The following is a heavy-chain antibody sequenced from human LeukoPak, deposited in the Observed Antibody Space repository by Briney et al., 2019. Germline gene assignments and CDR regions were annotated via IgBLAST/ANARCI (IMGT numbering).Heavy chain of an antibody. J-gene: IGHJ4*02. D-gene: IGHD3-16*01. CDR1: GFTFSRSW. CDR2: INQDGSVN. V-gene: IGHV3-7*01. CDR3: AKLLGDVTTFDY. Sequence: GESLRLSCAASGFTFSRSWVTWVRQPPGKGLEWVASINQDGSVNHYMDFVKGRFTISRDNSNNSLFLQMNSLRAEDTAVYYCAKLLGDVTTFDYWGQGTLVTVSS.